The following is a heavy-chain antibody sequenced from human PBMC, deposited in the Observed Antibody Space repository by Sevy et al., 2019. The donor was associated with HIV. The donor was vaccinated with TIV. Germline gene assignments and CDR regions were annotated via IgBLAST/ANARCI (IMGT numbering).Heavy chain of an antibody. Sequence: SETLSLTCTVSGGSISSSSYYWGWIRQPPGKGLEWIGSIYYSGSTYYNPSLKSRVTISVDTSKNQFSLKLGSVTAADTAVYYCARPRRGATVTYRGGWFDPWGQGTLVTVSS. CDR2: IYYSGST. J-gene: IGHJ5*02. CDR3: ARPRRGATVTYRGGWFDP. V-gene: IGHV4-39*01. D-gene: IGHD4-4*01. CDR1: GGSISSSSYY.